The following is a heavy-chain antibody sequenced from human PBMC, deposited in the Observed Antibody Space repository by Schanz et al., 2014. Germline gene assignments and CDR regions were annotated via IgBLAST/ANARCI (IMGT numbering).Heavy chain of an antibody. CDR3: ARGGGPEDVFDI. CDR2: IIPVLAIA. Sequence: QVHLVQSGAEVKKPGSSVKVSCTASGGTFSSYTISWIRQAPGQGLEWMGRIIPVLAIADYAQKFQGRVTITADKSTSTAYMELSSLRSDDTAVYYCARGGGPEDVFDIWGQGTMVTVSS. CDR1: GGTFSSYT. V-gene: IGHV1-69*02. D-gene: IGHD2-15*01. J-gene: IGHJ3*02.